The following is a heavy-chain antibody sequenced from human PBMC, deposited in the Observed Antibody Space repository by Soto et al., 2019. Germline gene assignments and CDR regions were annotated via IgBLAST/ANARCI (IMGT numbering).Heavy chain of an antibody. CDR2: IIPIFGTA. CDR1: GGTFSSYA. Sequence: QVQLVQSGAEVKKPGSSVKVSCKASGGTFSSYAISWVRQAPGQGLEWMGGIIPIFGTANYAQKFQGRVTITADESTNTAYMELSSLRAEDTAVYYCARDLVLYGDSRFYCCGRDVWGQGTTVTVSS. D-gene: IGHD4-17*01. J-gene: IGHJ6*02. CDR3: ARDLVLYGDSRFYCCGRDV. V-gene: IGHV1-69*01.